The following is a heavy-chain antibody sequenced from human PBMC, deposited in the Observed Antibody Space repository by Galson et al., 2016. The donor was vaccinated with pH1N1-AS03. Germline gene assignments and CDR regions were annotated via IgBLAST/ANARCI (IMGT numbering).Heavy chain of an antibody. Sequence: SLRLSCAASGFTFSSYSMNWVRQAPGQGLQWVSSISTSSTYMYYADAVQGRFTISRDDARNSLYLQMNSLRAEDTALYYCARDIGLVALYSWGQGSLVTVSS. CDR2: ISTSSTYM. J-gene: IGHJ4*02. D-gene: IGHD5-12*01. V-gene: IGHV3-21*01. CDR1: GFTFSSYS. CDR3: ARDIGLVALYS.